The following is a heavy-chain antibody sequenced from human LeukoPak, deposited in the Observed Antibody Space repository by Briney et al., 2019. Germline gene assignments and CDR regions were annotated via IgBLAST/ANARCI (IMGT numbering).Heavy chain of an antibody. J-gene: IGHJ5*02. CDR2: IYYSGST. CDR1: GGSISRGDYY. D-gene: IGHD3-10*01. Sequence: SETLSLTCTVSGGSISRGDYYWSWIRQPPGKGLEWIGYIYYSGSTYYNPSLKSRVTISVDTSKNQFSLKLSSVTAADTAVYYCARAGSDPHSNWFDRWGRGTLVTVSS. V-gene: IGHV4-30-4*01. CDR3: ARAGSDPHSNWFDR.